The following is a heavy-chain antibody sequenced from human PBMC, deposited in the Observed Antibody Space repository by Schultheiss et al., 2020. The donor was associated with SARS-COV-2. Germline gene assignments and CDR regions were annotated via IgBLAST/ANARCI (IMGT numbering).Heavy chain of an antibody. CDR3: ARSGSGGWLNPFHS. J-gene: IGHJ4*02. CDR2: IDPSNSYT. D-gene: IGHD6-19*01. V-gene: IGHV3-21*04. CDR1: GFTFRNYG. Sequence: GESLKISCAASGFTFRNYGMHWLRQAPGRGLEWVSAIDPSNSYTQYADSVRGRFTISRDNAKSSLYLQMNSLRADDTAVYYCARSGSGGWLNPFHSWGQGILVTVSS.